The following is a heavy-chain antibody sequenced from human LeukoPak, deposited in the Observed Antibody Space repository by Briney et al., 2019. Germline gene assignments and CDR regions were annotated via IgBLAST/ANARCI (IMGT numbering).Heavy chain of an antibody. V-gene: IGHV3-33*01. Sequence: GGSLRLSCAASGFTFSTYGMHWVRQAPGKGLEWVAVIWYDGSNKYYADSVKGRFTISRDNSKNTLYLQMNSLRAEDTAMYYCARDFSLYGSFSWFDYWGQGTLVTVSS. CDR1: GFTFSTYG. J-gene: IGHJ4*02. CDR2: IWYDGSNK. D-gene: IGHD6-6*01. CDR3: ARDFSLYGSFSWFDY.